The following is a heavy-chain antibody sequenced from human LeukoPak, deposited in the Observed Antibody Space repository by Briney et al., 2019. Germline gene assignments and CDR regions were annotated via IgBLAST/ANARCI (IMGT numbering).Heavy chain of an antibody. CDR1: EFSVGSNY. CDR2: IYHSGST. D-gene: IGHD5-18*01. V-gene: IGHV4-38-2*01. Sequence: PGGSLRLSCAASEFSVGSNYMTWIRQPPGKGLEWIGSIYHSGSTYYNPSLKSRVTISVDTSKNQFSLKLSSVTAADTAVYYCARVAGGYSYGYGDYWGQGTLVTVSS. J-gene: IGHJ4*02. CDR3: ARVAGGYSYGYGDY.